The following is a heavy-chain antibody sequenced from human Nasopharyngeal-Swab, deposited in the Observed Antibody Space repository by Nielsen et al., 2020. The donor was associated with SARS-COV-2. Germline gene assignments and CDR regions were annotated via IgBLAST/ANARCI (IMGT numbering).Heavy chain of an antibody. J-gene: IGHJ4*02. V-gene: IGHV5-51*01. D-gene: IGHD5-12*01. CDR3: ARQEYSGYDHHYFDY. Sequence: GEPLKISCKGFGYSFTSYWIGWVRQMPGKGLGWMGIIYPGDSDTRYSPSFQGQVTISADKSISTAYLQWSSLKASDTAMYYCARQEYSGYDHHYFDYWGQGTLVTVSS. CDR2: IYPGDSDT. CDR1: GYSFTSYW.